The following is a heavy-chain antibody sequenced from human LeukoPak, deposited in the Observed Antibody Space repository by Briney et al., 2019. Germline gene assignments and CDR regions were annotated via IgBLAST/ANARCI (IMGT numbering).Heavy chain of an antibody. Sequence: SETLSLTCTVSGGSISSSSYYWGWIRQPPGKGLEWIGSIYYSGSTYYNPPLKSRVTISVDTSKNQFSLKLSSVTAADTAVYYCASRPFLSLEWLSPFDYWGQGTLVTVSS. D-gene: IGHD3-3*01. CDR1: GGSISSSSYY. CDR3: ASRPFLSLEWLSPFDY. J-gene: IGHJ4*02. V-gene: IGHV4-39*01. CDR2: IYYSGST.